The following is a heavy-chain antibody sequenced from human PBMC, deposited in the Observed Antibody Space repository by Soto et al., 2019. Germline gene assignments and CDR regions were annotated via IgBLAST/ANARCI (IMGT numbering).Heavy chain of an antibody. CDR3: ASGDAWEALLAH. CDR1: GASINSGGYY. V-gene: IGHV4-31*03. D-gene: IGHD4-17*01. Sequence: QVQLQESGPGLVKPSETLSLTCTVSGASINSGGYYWSWIRQLPGKGLEWIGYIYFSGSTYYNPSLESRVTISLETSQNQFSLKLSSVTAADTAMYFCASGDAWEALLAHWGQGILVTVSS. CDR2: IYFSGST. J-gene: IGHJ4*02.